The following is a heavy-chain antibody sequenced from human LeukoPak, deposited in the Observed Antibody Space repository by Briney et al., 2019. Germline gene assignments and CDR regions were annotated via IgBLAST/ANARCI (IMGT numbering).Heavy chain of an antibody. Sequence: GGSLRLACAASGFTFSEYAMSWVRQAPGKGLEWVSAISGSGGSTYYADSVKGRFTISRDNSKNTLYLQMNSLRAEDTAVYYCAKGLSQRKPSIAAANWFDPWGQGTLVTVSS. CDR1: GFTFSEYA. CDR3: AKGLSQRKPSIAAANWFDP. J-gene: IGHJ5*02. V-gene: IGHV3-23*01. D-gene: IGHD6-13*01. CDR2: ISGSGGST.